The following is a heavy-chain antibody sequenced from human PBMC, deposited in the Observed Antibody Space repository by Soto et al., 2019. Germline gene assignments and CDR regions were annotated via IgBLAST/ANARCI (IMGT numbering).Heavy chain of an antibody. CDR1: GGSFSTYT. Sequence: SVKVSCKVSGGSFSTYTLTWVRQAPGQGLEWMGGIIPMFGIINYAQKFQGRVTITADRSTTTAYMELISLRSDDTAVYYCAKLTPITGVNWGQGILVTVSS. D-gene: IGHD5-12*01. CDR3: AKLTPITGVN. J-gene: IGHJ4*02. CDR2: IIPMFGII. V-gene: IGHV1-69*10.